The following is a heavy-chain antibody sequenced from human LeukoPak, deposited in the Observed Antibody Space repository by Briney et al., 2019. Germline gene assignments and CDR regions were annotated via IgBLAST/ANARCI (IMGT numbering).Heavy chain of an antibody. CDR3: ARDCGSDCSQAFDI. CDR1: GFTLSNVW. CDR2: IKQDGTQK. Sequence: GGSLRLSCAASGFTLSNVWMSWVRQAPGKGLEWVADIKQDGTQKYYVDSVEGRFTISRDNAKNSLYLQMNSLRVEDTAVYYCARDCGSDCSQAFDIWGQGTMVTVSS. D-gene: IGHD2-21*02. V-gene: IGHV3-7*05. J-gene: IGHJ3*02.